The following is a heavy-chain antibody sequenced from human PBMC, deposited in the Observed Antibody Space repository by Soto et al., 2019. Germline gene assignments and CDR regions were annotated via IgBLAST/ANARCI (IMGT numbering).Heavy chain of an antibody. CDR2: IYHSGST. CDR1: GGSITSGRSS. J-gene: IGHJ4*02. V-gene: IGHV4-30-2*01. D-gene: IGHD2-21*02. Sequence: ASETLSLTCSVSGGSITSGRSSWNWIRQPPGQGLEWIAYIYHSGSTYYNPSLKSRVTISVDRSKNQFSLKLNSVTAADTALYFCARQRTSVVTQAYFDVWGPGSLVTVSS. CDR3: ARQRTSVVTQAYFDV.